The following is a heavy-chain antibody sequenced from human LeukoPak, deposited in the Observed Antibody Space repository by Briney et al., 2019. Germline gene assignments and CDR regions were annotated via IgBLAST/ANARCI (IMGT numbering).Heavy chain of an antibody. D-gene: IGHD3-10*01. V-gene: IGHV3-30*02. CDR3: AYYYGSGSYYSLFDY. J-gene: IGHJ4*02. Sequence: GGSLRLSCAASGFTFSSYVMHWVRQAPGKGLEWVAFIRYDGSNKYYADSVKGRFTISRDNSKNTLYLQMNSLRAEDTAVYYCAYYYGSGSYYSLFDYWGQGTLVTVSS. CDR2: IRYDGSNK. CDR1: GFTFSSYV.